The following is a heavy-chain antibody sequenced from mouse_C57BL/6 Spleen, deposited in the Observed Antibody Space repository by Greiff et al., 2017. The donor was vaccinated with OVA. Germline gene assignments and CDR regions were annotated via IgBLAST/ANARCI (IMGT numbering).Heavy chain of an antibody. J-gene: IGHJ4*01. Sequence: QVQLKQPGAELVKPGASVKLSCKASGYTFTDYWMHWVKQRPGQGLEWIGMIHPNSGSTNYNEKFKSKATLTVDKSSSTAYMQLSSLTSEDSAVYYCARELRGYAMDYWGQGTSVTVSS. CDR2: IHPNSGST. D-gene: IGHD1-1*01. CDR3: ARELRGYAMDY. CDR1: GYTFTDYW. V-gene: IGHV1-64*01.